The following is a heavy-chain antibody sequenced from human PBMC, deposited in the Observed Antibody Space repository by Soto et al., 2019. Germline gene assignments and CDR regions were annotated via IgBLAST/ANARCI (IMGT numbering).Heavy chain of an antibody. CDR1: VASVRSYY. CDR2: FYSNGII. D-gene: IGHD4-17*01. Sequence: SETLSLTCSVFVASVRSYYWTWVRQPAGKGLEWIGLFYSNGIINYNPSLKSRVTISVDTSKNQFSLKLSSVTAADTAVYYCARGTTVVNLDYYYYYGMDVWGQGTTVTVSS. CDR3: ARGTTVVNLDYYYYYGMDV. J-gene: IGHJ6*02. V-gene: IGHV4-4*07.